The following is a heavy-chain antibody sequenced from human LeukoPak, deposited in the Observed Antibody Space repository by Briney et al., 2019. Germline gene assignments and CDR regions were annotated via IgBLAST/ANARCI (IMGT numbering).Heavy chain of an antibody. V-gene: IGHV1-69*01. CDR2: IIPIFGTA. J-gene: IGHJ5*02. CDR1: GGTFSSYA. D-gene: IGHD2-2*01. Sequence: SVKVSCKASGGTFSSYAISWVRQAPGQGLEWMGGIIPIFGTANYAQKFQGRVTITADESTSTAYMELSSLRSEDPAVHYCARDLGYCSSTSCYGDSDWFDPWGQGTLVTVSS. CDR3: ARDLGYCSSTSCYGDSDWFDP.